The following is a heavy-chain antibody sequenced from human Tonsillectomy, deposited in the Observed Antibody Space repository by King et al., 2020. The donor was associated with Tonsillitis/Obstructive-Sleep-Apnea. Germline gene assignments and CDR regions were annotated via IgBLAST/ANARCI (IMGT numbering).Heavy chain of an antibody. CDR3: AKDLSSWYWSYFDY. J-gene: IGHJ4*02. CDR1: GFTFSSYA. CDR2: ISGSGGST. D-gene: IGHD6-13*01. Sequence: VQLVESGGGLVQPGGSLRLSCAASGFTFSSYAMSWVRQAPGKGLEGVSGISGSGGSTYYADSVKGRFTSSRDNSKNTLYLQMSSLRAEDTAVYYCAKDLSSWYWSYFDYWGQGTLVTVSS. V-gene: IGHV3-23*04.